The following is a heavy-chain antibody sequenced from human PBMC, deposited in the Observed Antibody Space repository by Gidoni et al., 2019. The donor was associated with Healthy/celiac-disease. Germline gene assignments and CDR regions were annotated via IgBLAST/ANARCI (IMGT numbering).Heavy chain of an antibody. CDR3: ARHRRRWIAAAGTYYYYGMDV. V-gene: IGHV4-39*01. CDR2: IYYSGST. J-gene: IGHJ6*02. Sequence: QLQLQESGPGLVTPSETLSLTCTVSGGSISRSSYYWGWIRQPPGKGLEWIGSIYYSGSTYYNPSLKSRVTISVDTSKNQFSLKLSSVTAADTAVYYCARHRRRWIAAAGTYYYYGMDVWGQGTTVTVSS. CDR1: GGSISRSSYY. D-gene: IGHD6-13*01.